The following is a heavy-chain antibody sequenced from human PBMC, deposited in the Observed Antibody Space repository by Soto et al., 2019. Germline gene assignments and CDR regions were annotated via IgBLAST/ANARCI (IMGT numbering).Heavy chain of an antibody. CDR3: ARVWGALAPIAGWFGP. Sequence: QVQLQESGPGLVKPSGTLSLTCAVSNGSITSGNWWSWVRQPPGKGLEWIGDIYQTGSTNYNPSLRSLVIISVDTSKNNFSLGLSSVTAADTAVYFCARVWGALAPIAGWFGPWGRGILVTVSS. D-gene: IGHD3-16*01. CDR2: IYQTGST. V-gene: IGHV4-4*02. J-gene: IGHJ5*02. CDR1: NGSITSGNW.